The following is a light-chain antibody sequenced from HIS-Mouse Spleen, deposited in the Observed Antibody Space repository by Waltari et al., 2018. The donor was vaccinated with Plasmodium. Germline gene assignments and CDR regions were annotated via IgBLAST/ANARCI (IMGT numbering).Light chain of an antibody. Sequence: EIVLTQSPATLSSSPGERATLSCRASQSFSSIYLALYQQKPGQAPRLLIYGASSRATGIPDRFSGSGSGTDFTLTISRLEPEDFAVYYCQQYGSSYTFGQGTKLEIK. J-gene: IGKJ2*01. CDR3: QQYGSSYT. V-gene: IGKV3-20*01. CDR1: QSFSSIY. CDR2: GAS.